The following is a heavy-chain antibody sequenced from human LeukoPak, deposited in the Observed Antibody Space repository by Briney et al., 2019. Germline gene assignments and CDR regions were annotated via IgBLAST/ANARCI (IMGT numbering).Heavy chain of an antibody. V-gene: IGHV3-48*02. D-gene: IGHD3-22*01. CDR1: GFTFTIYG. J-gene: IGHJ4*02. CDR2: LSGRSDSI. CDR3: ARDFRYRDSSGYYSFDY. Sequence: GGSLRLSCAGSGFTFTIYGMNWLRQAPGKGLEWDPYLSGRSDSIYYAESVKGRFTISRDNARNSLYLQMNSLRDEDTAVYYCARDFRYRDSSGYYSFDYWGQGTLVTVSS.